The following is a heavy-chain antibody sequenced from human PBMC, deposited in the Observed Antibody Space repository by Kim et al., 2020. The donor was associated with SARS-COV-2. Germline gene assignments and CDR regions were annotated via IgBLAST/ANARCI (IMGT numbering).Heavy chain of an antibody. V-gene: IGHV3-53*01. CDR1: GFSVNRFY. CDR2: IYYDGNT. D-gene: IGHD5-12*01. J-gene: IGHJ4*02. CDR3: ARDHLDGYNI. Sequence: GGSLRLSCAASGFSVNRFYMTWVRQAPGKGLEWVSVIYYDGNTDYADSVRGRFTISRDSSKNTQYLQMNSLRAEDTGVYYCARDHLDGYNIWGQGTLVTVSS.